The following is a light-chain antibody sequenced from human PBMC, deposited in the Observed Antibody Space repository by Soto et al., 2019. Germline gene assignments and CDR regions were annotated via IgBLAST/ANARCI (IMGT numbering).Light chain of an antibody. Sequence: DIQMTQSPSSLSASVGDRVSITCRAGQSISYYLNWFQQKPGKAPNLLIYGASTLHIGVPSRFSGSGSGTNFTLTINSLQPEDFAAYYSPQSYTTPWTFGLGTKV. CDR1: QSISYY. CDR2: GAS. V-gene: IGKV1-39*01. CDR3: PQSYTTPWT. J-gene: IGKJ1*01.